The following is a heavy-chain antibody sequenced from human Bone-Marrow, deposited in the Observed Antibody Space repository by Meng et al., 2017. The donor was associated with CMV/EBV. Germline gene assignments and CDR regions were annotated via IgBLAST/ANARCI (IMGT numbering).Heavy chain of an antibody. CDR3: ASDPSGYCSDNHYPPPRS. CDR1: GFTFTGSA. J-gene: IGHJ5*02. CDR2: IVVGSGNT. V-gene: IGHV1-58*01. D-gene: IGHD2-8*02. Sequence: SVKVSCKGSGFTFTGSAVQWVRQARGQGLEWIGWIVVGSGNTNYAQKFQERVTMTRDKSTSTAYMELSGLRSEDTDLDYCASDPSGYCSDNHYPPPRSWGQGTLVTVSS.